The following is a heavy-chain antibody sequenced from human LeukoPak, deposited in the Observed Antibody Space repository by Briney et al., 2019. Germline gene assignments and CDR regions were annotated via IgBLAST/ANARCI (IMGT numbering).Heavy chain of an antibody. V-gene: IGHV4-34*01. Sequence: SETLSLTCAVSGGSFSGYYWSWIRQPPGKGLEWIGEINHSGSTNYNPSPTSRGTISVDTSKNQFSLKLSSVTAADTAVYYCARGLMWYYGSGSYYKLPFNGFDPWGQGTLVTVSS. CDR2: INHSGST. J-gene: IGHJ5*02. CDR1: GGSFSGYY. D-gene: IGHD3-10*01. CDR3: ARGLMWYYGSGSYYKLPFNGFDP.